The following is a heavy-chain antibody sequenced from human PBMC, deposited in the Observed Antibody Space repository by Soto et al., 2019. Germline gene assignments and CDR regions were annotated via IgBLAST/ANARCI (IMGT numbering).Heavy chain of an antibody. CDR2: IDPSDSYT. J-gene: IGHJ6*02. CDR3: ARLTTSTKKLVLFDYYYGLDV. CDR1: GYSFTSYW. D-gene: IGHD6-13*01. V-gene: IGHV5-10-1*01. Sequence: GESLKISCKGSGYSFTSYWISWVRQMPGKGLEWMGRIDPSDSYTNYSPSFQGHVTISADKSISTAYLQWSSLKASDTAMCYCARLTTSTKKLVLFDYYYGLDVWGQGTTVTVSS.